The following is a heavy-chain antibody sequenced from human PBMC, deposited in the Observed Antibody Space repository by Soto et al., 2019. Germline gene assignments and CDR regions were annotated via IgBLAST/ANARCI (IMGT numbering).Heavy chain of an antibody. CDR3: ARDQDSSSSYFDY. CDR2: IIPILGIA. V-gene: IGHV1-69*04. D-gene: IGHD6-6*01. CDR1: GGTFSSYT. Sequence: SVKVSCKASGGTFSSYTISWVRQAPGQGLEWMGRIIPILGIANYAQKFQGRVTITADKSTSTAYMELSSLRSEDTAVYYCARDQDSSSSYFDYWGQGTLVTVSS. J-gene: IGHJ4*02.